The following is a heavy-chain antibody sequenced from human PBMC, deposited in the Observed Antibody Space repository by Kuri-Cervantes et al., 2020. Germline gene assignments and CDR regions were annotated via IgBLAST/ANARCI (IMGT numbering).Heavy chain of an antibody. CDR1: GGSISSGDYY. CDR3: AKGLRGLPFDY. J-gene: IGHJ4*02. V-gene: IGHV4-30-4*01. Sequence: SETLSLTCTVSGGSISSGDYYWSWIRQPPRKGLEWIGYIDYSGSTFYNPSLKSRIIISGDTSKNQFSLKLSSLAAADTAVYFCAKGLRGLPFDYWGPGTLVTVSS. D-gene: IGHD3-10*01. CDR2: IDYSGST.